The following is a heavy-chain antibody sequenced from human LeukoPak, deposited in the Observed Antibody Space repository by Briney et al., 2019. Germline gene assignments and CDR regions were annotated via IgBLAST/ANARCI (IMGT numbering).Heavy chain of an antibody. D-gene: IGHD3-10*01. CDR2: INPNSGGT. V-gene: IGHV1-2*02. CDR3: ARDHGSGRGYFDY. J-gene: IGHJ4*02. CDR1: GYTFTGYY. Sequence: ASVKVSCKASGYTFTGYYMHSVRQAPGQGLEWMGWINPNSGGTNYAQKFQGRVTMTRDTSISTAYMELSRLRSDDTAVYYCARDHGSGRGYFDYWGQGTLVTVSS.